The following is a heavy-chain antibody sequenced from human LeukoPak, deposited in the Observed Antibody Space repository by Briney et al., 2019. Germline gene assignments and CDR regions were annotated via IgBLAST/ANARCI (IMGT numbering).Heavy chain of an antibody. V-gene: IGHV4-59*01. CDR1: GGSFSGYY. J-gene: IGHJ6*03. Sequence: PSETLSLTCAVYGGSFSGYYWSWIRQPPGKGLEWIGYIYYSGSTNYNPSLKSRVTISVDTSKNQFSLKLSSVTAADTAVYYCARSSGRFYMDVWGKGTTVTISS. CDR2: IYYSGST. D-gene: IGHD3-10*01. CDR3: ARSSGRFYMDV.